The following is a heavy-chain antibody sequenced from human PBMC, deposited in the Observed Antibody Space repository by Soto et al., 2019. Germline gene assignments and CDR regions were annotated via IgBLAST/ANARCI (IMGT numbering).Heavy chain of an antibody. J-gene: IGHJ6*02. CDR3: ARGPAVAGFGYYYYYGMDV. CDR2: INPSGGST. Sequence: GASVKVSCKASGYTFTSYYMHWVRQAPGQGLEWMGIINPSGGSTSYAQKFQGRVTMTRDTSTSTVYMELSSLRSEDTAVYYCARGPAVAGFGYYYYYGMDVWGQGTTVTGLL. V-gene: IGHV1-46*01. CDR1: GYTFTSYY. D-gene: IGHD6-19*01.